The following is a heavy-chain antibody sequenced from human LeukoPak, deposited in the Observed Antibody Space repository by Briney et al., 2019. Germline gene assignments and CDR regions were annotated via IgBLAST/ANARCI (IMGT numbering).Heavy chain of an antibody. Sequence: GGSLRLSCAASGFTFSSYAMGWVRQAPGKGLEWVSAIGGGSVNTYYADSVKGRFTISRDNSKNNLYLQMNSLRAEDTAVYYCAKPLRGVIATSPKDPWFDPWGQGTLVTVSS. CDR2: IGGGSVNT. D-gene: IGHD2-15*01. V-gene: IGHV3-23*01. CDR3: AKPLRGVIATSPKDPWFDP. J-gene: IGHJ5*02. CDR1: GFTFSSYA.